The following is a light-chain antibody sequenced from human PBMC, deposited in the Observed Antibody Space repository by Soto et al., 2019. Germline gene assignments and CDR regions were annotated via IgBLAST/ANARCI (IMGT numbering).Light chain of an antibody. V-gene: IGKV3-11*01. CDR1: QSVDSY. Sequence: PGARATLSCRASQSVDSYLAWYQQKPGQAPRLLIYDVSNRATGIPARFSGSGSGTDFTLTISSLEPGDFAVYYCQQRNDWQVTFGQGTRLEIK. J-gene: IGKJ5*01. CDR2: DVS. CDR3: QQRNDWQVT.